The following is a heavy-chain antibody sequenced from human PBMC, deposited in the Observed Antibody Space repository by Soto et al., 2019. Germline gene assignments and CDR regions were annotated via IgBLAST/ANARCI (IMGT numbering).Heavy chain of an antibody. Sequence: QVQLVQSGAEVKKPGSSVKVSCKASGGTFSSYAISWVRQAPGQGLEWMGGIIPISGTANYVQKFQGRVTITANESTSTADMELSSLRSEDTAVYYCARSQGSSTSLEIYYYYYYGIDVWGQGTTVTVSS. CDR1: GGTFSSYA. CDR3: ARSQGSSTSLEIYYYYYYGIDV. V-gene: IGHV1-69*01. D-gene: IGHD2-2*01. J-gene: IGHJ6*02. CDR2: IIPISGTA.